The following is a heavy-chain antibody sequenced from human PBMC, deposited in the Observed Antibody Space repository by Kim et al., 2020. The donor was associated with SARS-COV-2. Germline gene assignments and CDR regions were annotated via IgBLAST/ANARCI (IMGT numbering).Heavy chain of an antibody. J-gene: IGHJ3*02. CDR3: AYYGSGSYLFLDAFDI. CDR2: IIPIFGIA. D-gene: IGHD3-10*01. CDR1: GGTFSSYA. V-gene: IGHV1-69*04. Sequence: SVKVSCKASGGTFSSYAISWVRQAPGQGLEWMGRIIPIFGIANYAQKFQGRVTITADKSTSTAYMELSSLRSEDTAVYYCAYYGSGSYLFLDAFDIWGQGTMVTVSS.